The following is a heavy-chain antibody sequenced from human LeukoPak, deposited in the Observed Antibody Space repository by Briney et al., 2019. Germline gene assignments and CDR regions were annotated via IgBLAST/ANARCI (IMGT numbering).Heavy chain of an antibody. CDR1: GFTFSSYG. CDR2: ISDSGVKT. Sequence: GGSLRLSCADSGFTFSSYGMSWVRQAPGKGLEWVSTISDSGVKTYYVDSVKGRFTISRDNSKNTLYLQMNSLRVEDTAMYYCTRDQMNYWGQGTLVTVSS. CDR3: TRDQMNY. J-gene: IGHJ4*02. V-gene: IGHV3-23*01. D-gene: IGHD5-24*01.